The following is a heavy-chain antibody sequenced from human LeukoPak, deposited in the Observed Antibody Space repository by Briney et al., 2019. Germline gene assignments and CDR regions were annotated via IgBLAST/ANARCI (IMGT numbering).Heavy chain of an antibody. CDR1: GYTFTGYY. Sequence: ASVKVSCKASGYTFTGYYMHWVRQAPGQGLEWMGRINPNSGGTNYAQKFQGRVTMTRDTSLSTAYMELSRLRSDDTAVYYCARDGSKYSSSWTYWGEGTLVTVSS. CDR3: ARDGSKYSSSWTY. J-gene: IGHJ4*02. D-gene: IGHD6-13*01. V-gene: IGHV1-2*06. CDR2: INPNSGGT.